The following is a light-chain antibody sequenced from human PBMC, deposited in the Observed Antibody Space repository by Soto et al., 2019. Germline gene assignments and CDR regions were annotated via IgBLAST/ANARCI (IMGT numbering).Light chain of an antibody. Sequence: QLVLTQSPSASASLGASVKLTCTLSSGHRSYAIAWHQQQPEKGPRYLMKLDSDGSHSNGDGIPDRFSGSSSGAERYLTISSLQSEDEDDYYCQTWGTGFRVFGGGTKVTVL. CDR1: SGHRSYA. J-gene: IGLJ3*02. CDR3: QTWGTGFRV. V-gene: IGLV4-69*01. CDR2: LDSDGSH.